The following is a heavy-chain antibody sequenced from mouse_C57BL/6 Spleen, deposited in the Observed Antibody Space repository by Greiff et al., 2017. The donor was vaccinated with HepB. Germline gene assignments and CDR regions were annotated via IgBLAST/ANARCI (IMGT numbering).Heavy chain of an antibody. J-gene: IGHJ3*01. CDR2: IDPSDSYT. CDR3: ARWRGEYDEEAWFAY. CDR1: GYTFTSYW. Sequence: QVQLQQPGAELVKPGASVKLSCKASGYTFTSYWMQWVKQRPGQGLEWIGEIDPSDSYTNYNQKFKGKATLTVDTSSSTAYMQLSSLTSEDSAVYYCARWRGEYDEEAWFAYWGQGTLVTVSA. V-gene: IGHV1-50*01. D-gene: IGHD2-4*01.